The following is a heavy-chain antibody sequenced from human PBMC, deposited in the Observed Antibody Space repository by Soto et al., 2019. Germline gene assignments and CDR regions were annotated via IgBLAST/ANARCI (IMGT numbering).Heavy chain of an antibody. D-gene: IGHD2-2*01. CDR2: IYYSGST. Sequence: QLQLQESGPGLVKPSETLSLTCTVSGGSISSSSYYWGWIRQPPGKGLEWIGSIYYSGSTYYNPSLKSRVTISVDTSKNQFSLKLSSVTAADTAVYYCARHGLFCPSCYSGWFDPWGQGTLVTVSS. CDR3: ARHGLFCPSCYSGWFDP. V-gene: IGHV4-39*01. J-gene: IGHJ5*02. CDR1: GGSISSSSYY.